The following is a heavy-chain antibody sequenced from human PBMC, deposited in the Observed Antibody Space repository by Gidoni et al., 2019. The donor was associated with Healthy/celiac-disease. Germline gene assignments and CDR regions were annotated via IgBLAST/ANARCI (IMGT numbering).Heavy chain of an antibody. V-gene: IGHV3-23*01. CDR3: AKGISDLVVVAAAY. D-gene: IGHD2-15*01. J-gene: IGHJ4*02. CDR2: ISGSGGST. Sequence: VQLLESGGGLVQPGGSLRLYCAASGFTFSSYALSWVRQAPGKGLEWVSAISGSGGSTYYADSVKGRFTISRDNSKNTLYLQMNSLRAEDTAVYYCAKGISDLVVVAAAYWGQGTLVTVSS. CDR1: GFTFSSYA.